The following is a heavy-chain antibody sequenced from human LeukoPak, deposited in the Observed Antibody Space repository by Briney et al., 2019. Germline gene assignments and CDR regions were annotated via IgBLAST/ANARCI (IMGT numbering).Heavy chain of an antibody. J-gene: IGHJ4*02. Sequence: TGGSLRLSCAASGFTFSSYALHWVRQAPGKGLEWVAVISYDGSNKYYADSVKGRFTISRDNSKNTLYLQVNSLRAEDTAVYYCARALGPYGSGSYYPLFYWGQGTLVTVSS. D-gene: IGHD3-10*01. CDR2: ISYDGSNK. CDR1: GFTFSSYA. V-gene: IGHV3-30*04. CDR3: ARALGPYGSGSYYPLFY.